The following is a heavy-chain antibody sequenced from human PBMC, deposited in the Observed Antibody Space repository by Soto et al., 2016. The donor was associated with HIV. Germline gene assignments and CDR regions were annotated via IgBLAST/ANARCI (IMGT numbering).Heavy chain of an antibody. CDR2: ISSSTTTI. Sequence: EVQLVESGGGLVQPGGSLRLSCAASGFTFSSYSMNWVRQAPGKGLEWVSYISSSTTTIFYADSVKGRFTISRDNDKNSLYLQMNSLRAEDTAVYYCAREGYFGQGAYFWSTPWGQGTLVTVSS. D-gene: IGHD3-3*01. CDR3: AREGYFGQGAYFWSTP. V-gene: IGHV3-48*01. J-gene: IGHJ5*02. CDR1: GFTFSSYS.